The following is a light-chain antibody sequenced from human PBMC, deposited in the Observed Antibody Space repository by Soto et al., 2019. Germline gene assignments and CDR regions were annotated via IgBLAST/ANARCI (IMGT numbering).Light chain of an antibody. J-gene: IGLJ2*01. V-gene: IGLV1-51*01. Sequence: QSVLTQPPSVSAAPGQKVTVSCSGSSSNIANNYVSWYQHLPGTAPKLLIYDDNKRPSGIPDRFSGSKSGTSASLGITGLQTGDEADYYCGTWDNSLSGVVFGGGTKLTVL. CDR2: DDN. CDR1: SSNIANNY. CDR3: GTWDNSLSGVV.